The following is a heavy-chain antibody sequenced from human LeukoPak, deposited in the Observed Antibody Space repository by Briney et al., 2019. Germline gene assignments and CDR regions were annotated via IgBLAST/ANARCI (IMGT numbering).Heavy chain of an antibody. Sequence: PSETLSLTCTVSGGSISSYYWSWIRQPPGKGLEWIGYIYYSGSTNYNPSLKSRVTISVDTSKNQFSLKLSSVTAADTAVYYCARHSSGWYVWYFDLWGRGTLVTVSS. CDR2: IYYSGST. J-gene: IGHJ2*01. D-gene: IGHD6-19*01. CDR1: GGSISSYY. CDR3: ARHSSGWYVWYFDL. V-gene: IGHV4-59*08.